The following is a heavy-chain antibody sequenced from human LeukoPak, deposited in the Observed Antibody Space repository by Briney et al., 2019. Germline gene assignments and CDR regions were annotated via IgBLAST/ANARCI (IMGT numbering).Heavy chain of an antibody. Sequence: ASVTVSCKASGYTFTSYGISWVRQAPGQGLEWMGWISAYNGNTNYAQKLQGRVTMTTDTSTSTAYMELRSLRSDDTAVYYCARDASRYDFWSGYHTGGFDPWGQGTLVTVSS. D-gene: IGHD3-3*01. V-gene: IGHV1-18*01. CDR3: ARDASRYDFWSGYHTGGFDP. CDR2: ISAYNGNT. CDR1: GYTFTSYG. J-gene: IGHJ5*02.